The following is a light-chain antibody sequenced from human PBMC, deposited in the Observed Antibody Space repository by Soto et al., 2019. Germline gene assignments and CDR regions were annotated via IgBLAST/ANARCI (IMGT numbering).Light chain of an antibody. V-gene: IGKV3-15*01. CDR3: QQYYDYPPLI. CDR2: GAS. J-gene: IGKJ4*01. Sequence: EIVMTQSPATLSVSPGERATLSCRASRNINRKLAWYQQKPGQAPRLLISGASTRATGIPARFSGSGPGTEFTLTISSLQSEDFAVYYCQQYYDYPPLIFGGGTKVKIK. CDR1: RNINRK.